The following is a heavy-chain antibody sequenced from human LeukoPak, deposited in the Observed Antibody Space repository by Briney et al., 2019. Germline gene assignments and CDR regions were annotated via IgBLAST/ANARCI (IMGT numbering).Heavy chain of an antibody. D-gene: IGHD4-17*01. V-gene: IGHV3-30*18. CDR1: GFTFSSYS. CDR3: AKGGASVTRYVDY. CDR2: MSNSGENT. J-gene: IGHJ4*02. Sequence: GGSLRLSCEASGFTFSSYSLNWVRQAPGKGLEWVGIMSNSGENTFYGEAVKGRFTISRDNSQNTLYLQMNSLRPEDTAVYYCAKGGASVTRYVDYWGQGTLVTVSS.